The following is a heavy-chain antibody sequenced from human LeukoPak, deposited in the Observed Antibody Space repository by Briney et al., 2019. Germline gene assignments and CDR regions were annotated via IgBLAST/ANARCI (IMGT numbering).Heavy chain of an antibody. CDR1: GFTFSSYS. Sequence: GGSLRHSCAASGFTFSSYSMNWVRQAPGKGLEWVSYISSSSSTIYYADSVKGRFTISRDNAKNSLYLQMNSLRAEDTAVYYCAREVFRWFGDHIRFDPWGQGTLVTVSS. D-gene: IGHD3-10*01. J-gene: IGHJ5*02. V-gene: IGHV3-48*04. CDR2: ISSSSSTI. CDR3: AREVFRWFGDHIRFDP.